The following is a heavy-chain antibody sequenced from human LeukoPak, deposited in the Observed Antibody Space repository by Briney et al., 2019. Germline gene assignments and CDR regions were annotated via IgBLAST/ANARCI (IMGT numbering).Heavy chain of an antibody. V-gene: IGHV3-7*01. J-gene: IGHJ6*02. CDR1: GFTFSTYW. CDR3: ARDGTTVITNYYYGMDV. Sequence: GGSLRLSCAASGFTFSTYWMGWVRQAPGKGLEWVANMKSDGSEKYYVASVKGRFTISRDNAKNSLYLQMNSLRAEDTAVYHCARDGTTVITNYYYGMDVWGQGTTVTVSS. CDR2: MKSDGSEK. D-gene: IGHD4-17*01.